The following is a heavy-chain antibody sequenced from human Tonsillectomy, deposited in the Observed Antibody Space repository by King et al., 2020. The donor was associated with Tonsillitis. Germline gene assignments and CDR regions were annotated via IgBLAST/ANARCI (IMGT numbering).Heavy chain of an antibody. D-gene: IGHD3-10*01. J-gene: IGHJ6*03. V-gene: IGHV3-23*04. Sequence: VQLVESGGGLVQPGGSLRLSCAASGFTFISYAMSWVRQAPGKGLEWVSAISGSGGSTYYADSVKGRFTISRDNSKNTLYLQMNSLRAEDTAVYYCANGLYGSGSYSPYYYYMDVWGKGTTVTVSS. CDR3: ANGLYGSGSYSPYYYYMDV. CDR2: ISGSGGST. CDR1: GFTFISYA.